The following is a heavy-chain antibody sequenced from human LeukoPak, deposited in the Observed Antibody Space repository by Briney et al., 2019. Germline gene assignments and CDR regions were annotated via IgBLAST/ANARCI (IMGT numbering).Heavy chain of an antibody. V-gene: IGHV1-2*02. Sequence: ASVKVSCKASGYTFTGYYMHWVRQAPGQGLEWMGWINPNSGGTNYAQKFQGRVTMTRDTSTSTAYMELSSQGSEDIDVCYCASELITMIVVVITAYFDYWGQGTLVTVSS. J-gene: IGHJ4*02. CDR3: ASELITMIVVVITAYFDY. D-gene: IGHD3-22*01. CDR1: GYTFTGYY. CDR2: INPNSGGT.